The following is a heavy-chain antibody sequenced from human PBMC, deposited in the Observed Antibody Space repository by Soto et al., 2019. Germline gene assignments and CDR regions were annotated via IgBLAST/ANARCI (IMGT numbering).Heavy chain of an antibody. V-gene: IGHV1-69*01. J-gene: IGHJ6*02. D-gene: IGHD2-21*01. CDR2: IIPILEAT. Sequence: QVQLVQSGAEVRKPGSSVKVSCRASGGTFSDFTVTWVRQAPGQGLEWMGGIIPILEATKYAQTFQDRVTFTADESTSTVFMELSSLRSEDTAVYFCATSYCGNECQPNRAFCYFGWDVWGQGTTVTVSS. CDR1: GGTFSDFT. CDR3: ATSYCGNECQPNRAFCYFGWDV.